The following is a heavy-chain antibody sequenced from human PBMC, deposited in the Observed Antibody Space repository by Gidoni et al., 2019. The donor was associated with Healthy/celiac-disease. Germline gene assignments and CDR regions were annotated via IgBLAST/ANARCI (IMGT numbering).Heavy chain of an antibody. D-gene: IGHD5-18*01. CDR2: ISSNGGST. CDR1: GFPFSRYS. J-gene: IGHJ3*02. V-gene: IGHV3-64*01. Sequence: EVQLVESGGGLVQPGGSLRLPWAASGFPFSRYSMHWVRQAPGKGLEYVSAISSNGGSTYNANSVKGRFTISRDNSKNTLYLQMGSLRAEDMAVYYCARGGEELWSSDAFDIWGQGTMVTVSS. CDR3: ARGGEELWSSDAFDI.